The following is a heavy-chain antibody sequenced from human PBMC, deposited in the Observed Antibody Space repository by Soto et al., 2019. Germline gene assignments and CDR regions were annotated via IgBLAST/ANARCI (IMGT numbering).Heavy chain of an antibody. D-gene: IGHD3-10*01. V-gene: IGHV3-23*01. CDR1: GFTFSSYS. J-gene: IGHJ4*02. CDR3: AKKVNSGPGSQYFDY. Sequence: GGSLRLSCAASGFTFSSYSMSWVRQAPGKGLEWVSGFRTSGDGGTTYYADSVKGRFTISSDNSKNMLLLQMNSLRAEDTAIYYCAKKVNSGPGSQYFDYWGQGTLVTVSS. CDR2: FRTSGDGGTT.